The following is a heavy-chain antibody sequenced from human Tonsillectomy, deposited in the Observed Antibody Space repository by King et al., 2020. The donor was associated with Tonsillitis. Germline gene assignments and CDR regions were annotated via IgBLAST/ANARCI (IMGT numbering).Heavy chain of an antibody. CDR2: ISYDGSNK. CDR3: AKESWFGQDFDY. J-gene: IGHJ4*02. CDR1: GFTFSSYG. V-gene: IGHV3-30*18. D-gene: IGHD3-10*01. Sequence: VQLVQSGGGVVQPGRSLRLSCAASGFTFSSYGMHWVRQAPGKGLEWVAVISYDGSNKYYADSVKGRFTISRDNSKNTLYLQMNSLRAEDTAVYYCAKESWFGQDFDYWGQGTLVTVSS.